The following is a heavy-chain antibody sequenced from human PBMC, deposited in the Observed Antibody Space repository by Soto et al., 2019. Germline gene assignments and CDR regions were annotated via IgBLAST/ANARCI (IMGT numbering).Heavy chain of an antibody. D-gene: IGHD6-13*01. J-gene: IGHJ5*01. CDR1: GDSVSSNSAA. Sequence: QTLSLTCAISGDSVSSNSAAWNWIRQSPSRDLGWQGRTSYRSKWYNDYAVSVESRITLNLDASKNQFSLQLNSVTPEDTAVYYCVKTPASGTTDAGGYGILVTVSS. V-gene: IGHV6-1*01. CDR3: VKTPASGTTDA. CDR2: TSYRSKWYN.